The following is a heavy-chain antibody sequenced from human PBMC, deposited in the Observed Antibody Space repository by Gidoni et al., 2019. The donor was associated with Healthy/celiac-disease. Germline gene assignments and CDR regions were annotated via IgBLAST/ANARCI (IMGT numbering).Heavy chain of an antibody. D-gene: IGHD6-13*01. Sequence: EVQLVESGGGLVKPGGSRRLSCAASGFTFSNAWMSWVRQAPGKGLGCVGRIKSKTDGGTTDYAAPVKGRFTISRDDSKNTLYLQMNSLKAEDTAVYYCTTEIEQLGCFDYWGQGTLVTVSS. J-gene: IGHJ4*02. CDR2: IKSKTDGGTT. CDR1: GFTFSNAW. V-gene: IGHV3-15*01. CDR3: TTEIEQLGCFDY.